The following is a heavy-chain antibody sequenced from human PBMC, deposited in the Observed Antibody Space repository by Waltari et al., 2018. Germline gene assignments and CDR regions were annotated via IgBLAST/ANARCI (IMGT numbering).Heavy chain of an antibody. Sequence: EVHLVESGGGLVRPGGSLRLSCAASGFTFISYTINWVRQAPGKGLGWVASISGTSTYIYYSDSVKGRFTVSRDNAKNSLFLQMNSLRAEDTAVYYCASSPYDSSGYYMGWGQGTLVTVSS. CDR2: ISGTSTYI. V-gene: IGHV3-21*01. D-gene: IGHD3-22*01. J-gene: IGHJ4*02. CDR1: GFTFISYT. CDR3: ASSPYDSSGYYMG.